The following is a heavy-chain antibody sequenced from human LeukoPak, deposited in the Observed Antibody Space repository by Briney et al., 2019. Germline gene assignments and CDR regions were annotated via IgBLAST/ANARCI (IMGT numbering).Heavy chain of an antibody. CDR3: ARLYGGYGHLSSFDI. Sequence: RGESLKISCKGSGYSFTSYWIGWVRQMPGKGLEWMGIIYPGDSDTRYSPSFQGQVTISADKSFSTAYLQWSSLKASDTAMYYCARLYGGYGHLSSFDIWGQGTMVTVSS. J-gene: IGHJ3*02. V-gene: IGHV5-51*01. CDR2: IYPGDSDT. CDR1: GYSFTSYW. D-gene: IGHD5-12*01.